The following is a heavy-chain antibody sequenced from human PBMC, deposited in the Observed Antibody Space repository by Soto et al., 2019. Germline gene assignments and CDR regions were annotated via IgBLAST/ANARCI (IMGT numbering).Heavy chain of an antibody. D-gene: IGHD2-15*01. CDR3: ARDYGKLNP. V-gene: IGHV3-21*01. J-gene: IGHJ5*02. Sequence: PGGSHRLSCAASGFTFSSYSMHWVRQATGKGLEWVSSISSGSSNIDYAESVKGRFTISRDNAKNSLYLQMNSLRAEDTALYYCARDYGKLNPWGQGTLVTVS. CDR2: ISSGSSNI. CDR1: GFTFSSYS.